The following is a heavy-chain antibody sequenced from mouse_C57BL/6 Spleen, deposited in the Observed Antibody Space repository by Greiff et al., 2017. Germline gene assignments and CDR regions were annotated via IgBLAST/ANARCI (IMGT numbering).Heavy chain of an antibody. D-gene: IGHD3-2*02. Sequence: VQLQQSGAELVRPGTSVKVSCKASGYAFTNYLIEWVKQRPGQGLEWIGVINPGSGGTNYNEKFKGKATLTADKSSSTAYMQLSSLTSEDSAVYFCARSDSSGYLFAYWGQGTLVTVSA. V-gene: IGHV1-54*01. CDR1: GYAFTNYL. J-gene: IGHJ3*01. CDR3: ARSDSSGYLFAY. CDR2: INPGSGGT.